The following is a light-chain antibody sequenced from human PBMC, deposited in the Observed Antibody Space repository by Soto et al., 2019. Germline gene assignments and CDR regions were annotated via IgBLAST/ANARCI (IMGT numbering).Light chain of an antibody. CDR2: WAS. CDR3: QQYYSTPWT. J-gene: IGKJ1*01. CDR1: QSVLYSSNNKNY. Sequence: DIVMTQSPDSLAVSLGERATINCKSSQSVLYSSNNKNYLTWYQQKPGQPPKLLIYWASTRESGVPARFSGSGSGTDFTLTISSLQAEDVAVYYCQQYYSTPWTFGQGPKVEIK. V-gene: IGKV4-1*01.